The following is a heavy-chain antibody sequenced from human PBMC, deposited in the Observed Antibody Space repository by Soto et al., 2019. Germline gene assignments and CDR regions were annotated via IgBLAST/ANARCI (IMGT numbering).Heavy chain of an antibody. J-gene: IGHJ4*02. D-gene: IGHD6-19*01. V-gene: IGHV6-1*01. Sequence: SPSRGLEWLGRIYYRSKWYNDYAVSVKSRININPDTSKNQFSLQLNSVTPEDTAVYYCARFGSGWLFDYWGQGTLVTVTS. CDR3: ARFGSGWLFDY. CDR2: IYYRSKWYN.